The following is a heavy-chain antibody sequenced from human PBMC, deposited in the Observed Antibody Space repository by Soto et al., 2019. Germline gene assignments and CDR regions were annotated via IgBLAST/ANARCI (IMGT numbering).Heavy chain of an antibody. V-gene: IGHV4-39*01. CDR2: IYYTGFT. Sequence: SETLSLTGAVCGDSISSSSYYWGWLRQSPGKGLEWIGSIYYTGFTSYNPSLESRVTVSVETSKNQFSLNLTSVTAADTAVYYCATTQKGLKWKCFESWGQGTLLTFSS. CDR3: ATTQKGLKWKCFES. D-gene: IGHD1-20*01. J-gene: IGHJ4*02. CDR1: GDSISSSSYY.